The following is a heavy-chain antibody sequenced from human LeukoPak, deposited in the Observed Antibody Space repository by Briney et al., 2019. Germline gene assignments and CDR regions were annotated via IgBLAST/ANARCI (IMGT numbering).Heavy chain of an antibody. Sequence: SETLSLTCTVSGGSISSYYWSWIRQPPGKGLEWIGYIYYSGSTNYKSSLKSRVTISVDTSKNQFSLKLSSVTAADTPVYYCARTTEGGYSYGYFYYYYMDVWGKGTTVTIS. CDR1: GGSISSYY. CDR2: IYYSGST. CDR3: ARTTEGGYSYGYFYYYYMDV. J-gene: IGHJ6*03. D-gene: IGHD5-18*01. V-gene: IGHV4-59*01.